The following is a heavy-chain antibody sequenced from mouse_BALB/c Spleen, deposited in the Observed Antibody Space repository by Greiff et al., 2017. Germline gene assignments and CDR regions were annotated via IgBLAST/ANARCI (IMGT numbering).Heavy chain of an antibody. CDR1: GFTFSSFG. CDR2: ISSGSSTI. D-gene: IGHD1-3*01. V-gene: IGHV5-17*02. J-gene: IGHJ2*01. CDR3: ARRDNYIFDY. Sequence: EVQGVESGGGLVQPGGSRKLSCAASGFTFSSFGMHWVRQAPEKGLEWVAYISSGSSTIYYADTVKGRFTISRDNPKNTLFLQMTSLRSEDTAMYYCARRDNYIFDYWGQGTTLTVSS.